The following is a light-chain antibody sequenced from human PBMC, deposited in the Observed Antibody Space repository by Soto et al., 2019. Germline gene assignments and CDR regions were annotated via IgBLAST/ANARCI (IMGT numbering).Light chain of an antibody. CDR3: QAYDSSVSKV. J-gene: IGLJ3*02. CDR2: GNS. CDR1: SSNIGAGYD. Sequence: QSVLTQPPSVSGAPGQRVTISCTGSSSNIGAGYDVHWYQQLPGTAPKLLIYGNSNRPSGVPDRFSGSKSGTSASLAITGLQAEDEADYYCQAYDSSVSKVFGGGTKLTVL. V-gene: IGLV1-40*01.